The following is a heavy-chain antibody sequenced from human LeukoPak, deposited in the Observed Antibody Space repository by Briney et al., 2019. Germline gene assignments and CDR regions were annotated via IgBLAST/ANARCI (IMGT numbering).Heavy chain of an antibody. CDR1: GYTFTGYY. CDR3: ARVRIAAAGTSNY. CDR2: INPNSGGT. V-gene: IGHV1-2*06. D-gene: IGHD6-13*01. Sequence: ASVKVSCKASGYTFTGYYRHWVRQAPGQGLEWMGRINPNSGGTNYAQKFQGRVTMTRDTSISTAYMELSRLRSDDTAVYYCARVRIAAAGTSNYWGQGTLVTVSS. J-gene: IGHJ4*02.